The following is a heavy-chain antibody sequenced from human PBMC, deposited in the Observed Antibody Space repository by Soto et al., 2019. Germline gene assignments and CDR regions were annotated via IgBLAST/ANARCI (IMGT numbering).Heavy chain of an antibody. D-gene: IGHD3-10*01. V-gene: IGHV4-34*01. CDR1: GGSFSGYY. J-gene: IGHJ6*02. CDR3: ARGRVVRGVIIMYYYGMDV. Sequence: SETLSLTCAVYGGSFSGYYWSWIRQPPGKGLAWIGEINHSGSTNYNPSLKSRVTISVDTSKNQFSLKLSSVTAADTAVYYCARGRVVRGVIIMYYYGMDVWGQGTTVTVSS. CDR2: INHSGST.